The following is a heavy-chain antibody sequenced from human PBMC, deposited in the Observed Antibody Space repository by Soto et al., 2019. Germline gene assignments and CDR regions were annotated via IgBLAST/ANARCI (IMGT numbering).Heavy chain of an antibody. J-gene: IGHJ4*02. D-gene: IGHD6-13*01. CDR1: GFTFSSYG. CDR2: IWYDGSNK. CDR3: ARGEVAAAGHPQFDY. Sequence: GGSLRLSCAASGFTFSSYGMHWVRQAPGKGLEWVAVIWYDGSNKYYADSVKGRFTISRDNSKNTLYLQMNSLRAEDTAVYYCARGEVAAAGHPQFDYWGQGTLVTVSS. V-gene: IGHV3-33*01.